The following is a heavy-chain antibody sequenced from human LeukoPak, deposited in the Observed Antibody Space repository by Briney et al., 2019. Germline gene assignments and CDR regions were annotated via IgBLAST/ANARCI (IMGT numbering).Heavy chain of an antibody. CDR1: GFTFSSYA. CDR3: ARSIVGATPFDP. CDR2: ISGSGGST. V-gene: IGHV3-23*01. J-gene: IGHJ5*02. Sequence: GGSLRLSCAASGFTFSSYAMSWVRQAPGKGLEWVSAISGSGGSTYYADSAKGRFTISRDNSKNTLYLQMNSLRAEDTAVYYCARSIVGATPFDPWGQGTLVTVSS. D-gene: IGHD1-26*01.